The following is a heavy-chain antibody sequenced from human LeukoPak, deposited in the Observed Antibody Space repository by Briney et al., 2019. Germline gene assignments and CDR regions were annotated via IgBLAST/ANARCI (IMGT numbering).Heavy chain of an antibody. Sequence: GGSLRLSCAASGFTFSSYAMNWVRQAPGKGLEWVSGIGAGGTFTYYADSVKGRFTISRDNSRNTLYLQMNSLRADDTAVYYCAKDFYSSGSGGWFDPWGQGTLVTVSS. D-gene: IGHD6-19*01. CDR3: AKDFYSSGSGGWFDP. J-gene: IGHJ5*02. CDR2: IGAGGTFT. CDR1: GFTFSSYA. V-gene: IGHV3-23*01.